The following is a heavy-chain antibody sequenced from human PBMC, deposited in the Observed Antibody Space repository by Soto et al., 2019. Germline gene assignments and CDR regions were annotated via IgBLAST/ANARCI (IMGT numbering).Heavy chain of an antibody. V-gene: IGHV4-38-2*01. CDR2: TYHGGST. J-gene: IGHJ5*02. CDR1: GYSISSGYY. Sequence: SETLSLTCAVSGYSISSGYYWGWLRQPPGKGLEWIGSTYHGGSTYYNPSLNSRVTLSIDMTNNHVSLILNSVTAADTAVYYCARVGPWVPYYYDSSPYTFENWFDPWGQGTLVTVSS. D-gene: IGHD3-22*01. CDR3: ARVGPWVPYYYDSSPYTFENWFDP.